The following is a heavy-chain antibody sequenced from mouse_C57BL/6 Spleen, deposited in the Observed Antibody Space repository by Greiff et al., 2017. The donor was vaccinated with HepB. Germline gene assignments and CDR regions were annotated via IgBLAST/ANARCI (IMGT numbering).Heavy chain of an antibody. Sequence: EVKVVESEGGLVKPGGSLKLSCAASGFTFSDYGMHWVRQAPEKGLEWVAYISSGSSTIYYADTVKGRFTISRDNAKNTLFLQMTSLRSEDTAMYYCARPGRSYFDYWGQGTTLTVSS. D-gene: IGHD3-3*01. V-gene: IGHV5-17*01. CDR1: GFTFSDYG. CDR3: ARPGRSYFDY. J-gene: IGHJ2*01. CDR2: ISSGSSTI.